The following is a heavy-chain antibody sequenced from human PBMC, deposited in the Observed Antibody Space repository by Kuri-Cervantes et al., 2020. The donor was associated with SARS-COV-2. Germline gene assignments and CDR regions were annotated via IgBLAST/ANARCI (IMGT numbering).Heavy chain of an antibody. J-gene: IGHJ5*02. D-gene: IGHD4-11*01. V-gene: IGHV3-23*01. Sequence: GESLKISCAASGFTFSSYATSWVRQAPGKGLEWVSAISGSGGSTYYADSVKSRFTISRDNSKNTLYLQMNSLRAEDTAVYYCAKPATVTTRYWFDPWGQGTLVTVSS. CDR3: AKPATVTTRYWFDP. CDR1: GFTFSSYA. CDR2: ISGSGGST.